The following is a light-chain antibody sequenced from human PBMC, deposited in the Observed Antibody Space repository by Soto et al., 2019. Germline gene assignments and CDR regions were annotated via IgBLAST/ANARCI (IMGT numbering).Light chain of an antibody. CDR3: QQTYSSPYS. CDR2: AAS. V-gene: IGKV1-39*01. CDR1: QSISAY. J-gene: IGKJ2*03. Sequence: DIQLTQSPSSLSASVGDRLTITCRANQSISAYLSWYQQSPGKAPKLLMYAASNLQSGVPSRFSVSGSGTDFTLTITSLRPEDFATYYCQQTYSSPYSFGQGTKVEIK.